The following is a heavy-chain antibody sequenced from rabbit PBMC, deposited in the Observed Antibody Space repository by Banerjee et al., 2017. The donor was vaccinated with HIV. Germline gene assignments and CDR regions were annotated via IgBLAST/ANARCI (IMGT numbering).Heavy chain of an antibody. CDR3: ARPIGTGYGGGGGFNL. Sequence: QEQLEESGGDLVKPEGSLTLTCTASGFSFSTYTMCWVRQAPGKGPEWIACIYNGDGSTYYASWVNGRFTISRSTSLNTVTLQMTSLTAADTATYFCARPIGTGYGGGGGFNLWGQGTPRHRL. V-gene: IGHV1S47*01. CDR1: GFSFSTYT. J-gene: IGHJ4*01. D-gene: IGHD1-1*01. CDR2: IYNGDGST.